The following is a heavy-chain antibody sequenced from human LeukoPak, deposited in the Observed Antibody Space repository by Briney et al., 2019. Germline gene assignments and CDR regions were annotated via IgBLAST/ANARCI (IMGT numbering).Heavy chain of an antibody. Sequence: LRLSRAASGFTVSSNYMSWVRQAPGKGLEWIGEVIPGGNTNYNPSLKSRVTISVDTSKNQFSLKLSSVTAADTAVYYCARGLAVSSCYDYWGQGTLVTVSS. J-gene: IGHJ4*02. CDR2: VIPGGNT. V-gene: IGHV4-34*09. CDR3: ARGLAVSSCYDY. CDR1: GFTVSSNY. D-gene: IGHD2-2*01.